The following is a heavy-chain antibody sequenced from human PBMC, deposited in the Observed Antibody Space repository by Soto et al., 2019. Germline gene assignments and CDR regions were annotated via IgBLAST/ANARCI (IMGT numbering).Heavy chain of an antibody. D-gene: IGHD3-10*01. J-gene: IGHJ4*02. CDR1: GYTFTDYY. CDR3: ARDRDNYGSGSYYG. CDR2: INPDSGGT. V-gene: IGHV1-2*02. Sequence: ASVKVSCKASGYTFTDYYIHCVRQAPGQGLEWMGWINPDSGGTDYAQKFQGRVTMTRDTSISTAYMELTRLRFDDTAVYYCARDRDNYGSGSYYGWGQGTLVTVSS.